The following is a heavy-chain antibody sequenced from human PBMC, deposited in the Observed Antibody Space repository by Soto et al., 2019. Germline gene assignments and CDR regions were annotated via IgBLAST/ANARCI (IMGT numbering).Heavy chain of an antibody. V-gene: IGHV3-30-3*01. Sequence: QVQLVESGGGVVQPGRSLRLSCAASGFTFSSYAMHWVRQAPGKGLEWVAVISYDGSNKYNADSVKGRFTISRDNCKYTLYLQMNSLRAEDTAVYYCARDSGAALDYLEYRGQGGLVTVSS. J-gene: IGHJ4*02. CDR3: ARDSGAALDYLEY. CDR2: ISYDGSNK. CDR1: GFTFSSYA. D-gene: IGHD6-13*01.